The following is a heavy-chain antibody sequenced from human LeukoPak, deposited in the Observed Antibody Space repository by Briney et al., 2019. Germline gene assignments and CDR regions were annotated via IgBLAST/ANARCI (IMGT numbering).Heavy chain of an antibody. V-gene: IGHV3-23*01. D-gene: IGHD3-22*01. J-gene: IGHJ4*02. CDR3: ARGSYCDSSGSFYFDY. CDR2: ISGSGDNT. Sequence: GGSLRLSCATSGFTFSSYAMSWVRQAPGKGLEWVSGISGSGDNTYYADSVKGRFTISRDNSKNTLYVQVNSLGTEDTAAYYCARGSYCDSSGSFYFDYWGQGTLVTVSS. CDR1: GFTFSSYA.